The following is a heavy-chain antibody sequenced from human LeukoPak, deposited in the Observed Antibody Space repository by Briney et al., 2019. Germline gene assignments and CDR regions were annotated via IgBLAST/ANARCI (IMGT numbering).Heavy chain of an antibody. J-gene: IGHJ4*02. Sequence: GGSLRFSCAASGFTFSNAWMNWVRQAPGKGLEWVSYISSSSSTIYYADSVKGRFTISRDNAKNSLYLQMNSLRAEDTAVYYCARGSTYYDSSGQVPFDYWGQGTLVTVSS. CDR2: ISSSSSTI. D-gene: IGHD3-22*01. CDR1: GFTFSNAW. CDR3: ARGSTYYDSSGQVPFDY. V-gene: IGHV3-48*01.